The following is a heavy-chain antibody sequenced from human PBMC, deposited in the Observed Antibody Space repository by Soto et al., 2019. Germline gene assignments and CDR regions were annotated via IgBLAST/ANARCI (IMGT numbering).Heavy chain of an antibody. Sequence: SETLSLTCTVSGGSISSYYGSWIRQPPGKGLEWIGEINHSGSTNYNPSLKSRVTISVDTSKNQFSLKLSSVTAADTAVYYCARDLVWRITMVRGVIPRVFDYWGQGTLVTVSS. D-gene: IGHD3-10*01. CDR2: INHSGST. J-gene: IGHJ4*02. CDR3: ARDLVWRITMVRGVIPRVFDY. V-gene: IGHV4-34*01. CDR1: GGSISSYY.